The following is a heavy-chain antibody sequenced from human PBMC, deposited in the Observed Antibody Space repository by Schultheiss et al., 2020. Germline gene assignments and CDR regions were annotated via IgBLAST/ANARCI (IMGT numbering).Heavy chain of an antibody. Sequence: GESLKISCAASGFTFSDYAMNWVRQAPGKGLEWVSAISGSGGSTSSADYVRGRFTISRDNSKNTLYLQMNSLRDKDTAVYYCARDFSGPILFDIWGQGTMVTVSS. V-gene: IGHV3-23*01. CDR2: ISGSGGST. CDR1: GFTFSDYA. CDR3: ARDFSGPILFDI. J-gene: IGHJ3*02. D-gene: IGHD2-15*01.